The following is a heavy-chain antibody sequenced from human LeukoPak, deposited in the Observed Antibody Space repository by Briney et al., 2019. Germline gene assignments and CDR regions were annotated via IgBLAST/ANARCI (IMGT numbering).Heavy chain of an antibody. J-gene: IGHJ4*02. V-gene: IGHV3-23*01. CDR1: GFTFSSYS. Sequence: GGSLRLSCAASGFTFSSYSMNWVRQAPGKGLEWVSVISGGGGETFYADSVKGRFTISRDNSKNTLYLQMNGLRVEDTAVYYCAKGRTLVGGSTRSYDYWGQGTLVTVSS. CDR2: ISGGGGET. D-gene: IGHD1-26*01. CDR3: AKGRTLVGGSTRSYDY.